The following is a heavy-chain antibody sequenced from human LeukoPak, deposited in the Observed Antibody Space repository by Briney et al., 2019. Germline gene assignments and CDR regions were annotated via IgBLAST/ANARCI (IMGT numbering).Heavy chain of an antibody. J-gene: IGHJ4*02. D-gene: IGHD1-26*01. CDR2: IYYSGST. Sequence: SETLSLTCTVSGGSISSYYWSWIRQPPGKGLEWIGYIYYSGSTDYNPSLKSRVTVSVDTSNNQFSLKVSSVTAADTAVYYCARSSGTYRSFDYWGQGTLVTASS. CDR1: GGSISSYY. CDR3: ARSSGTYRSFDY. V-gene: IGHV4-59*01.